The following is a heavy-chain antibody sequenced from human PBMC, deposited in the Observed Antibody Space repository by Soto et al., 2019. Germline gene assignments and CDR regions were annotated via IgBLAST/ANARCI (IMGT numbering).Heavy chain of an antibody. J-gene: IGHJ5*02. Sequence: SETLSLTCTVSGGSISSYYWSWIRQPPGKGLEWIGYIYYSGSTNYNPSLKSRVTISVDTSKNQFSLKLSSVTAADTAVYYCARLMVVTGTPLRWFDPRGQGTLVTVSS. CDR2: IYYSGST. D-gene: IGHD2-21*02. CDR1: GGSISSYY. V-gene: IGHV4-59*12. CDR3: ARLMVVTGTPLRWFDP.